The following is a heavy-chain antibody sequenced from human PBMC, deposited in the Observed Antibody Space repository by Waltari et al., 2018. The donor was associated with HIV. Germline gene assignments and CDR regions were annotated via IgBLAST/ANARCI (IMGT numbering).Heavy chain of an antibody. CDR3: SGVGKRSGGLYYYYSMDV. D-gene: IGHD3-16*01. CDR1: GGSISSSSYY. Sequence: QLQLQESGPGLVKPSETLSLPCTVSGGSISSSSYYWGWIRQPPGKGLALIGRVYYSGRTYYNPARKRGVTITVDTSKNQFSLKVCFVAAAGTAVYYCSGVGKRSGGLYYYYSMDVWGQGTTVTVAS. CDR2: VYYSGRT. V-gene: IGHV4-39*01. J-gene: IGHJ6*02.